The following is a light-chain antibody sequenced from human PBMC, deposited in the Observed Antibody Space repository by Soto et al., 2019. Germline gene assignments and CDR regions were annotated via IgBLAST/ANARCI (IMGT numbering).Light chain of an antibody. CDR3: SSSTARDTLL. J-gene: IGLJ2*01. CDR2: EVS. CDR1: TSDIVLYNH. V-gene: IGLV2-14*01. Sequence: QSVLTQPASVSGSPGQSSTISCTGSTSDIVLYNHVSWYQHFPGKAPRLMIYEVSSRHSGVSSRFSGSKSGNTASLTISGLQAEDESHYYCSSSTARDTLLFGGGTKLTVL.